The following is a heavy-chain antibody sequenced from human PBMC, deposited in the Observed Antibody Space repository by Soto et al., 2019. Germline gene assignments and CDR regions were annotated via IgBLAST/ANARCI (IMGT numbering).Heavy chain of an antibody. V-gene: IGHV4-59*01. D-gene: IGHD1-26*01. CDR2: MYYSGST. Sequence: PSETLSLTCTVSGGSITSYYWSWIRQPPGKGLEWIGYMYYSGSTNYNPSLKSRATISVDTSKNQFSLKLTSVTAADTAVYYCARDPAMGAPYNWFDPWGQGTLVTVSS. CDR1: GGSITSYY. J-gene: IGHJ5*02. CDR3: ARDPAMGAPYNWFDP.